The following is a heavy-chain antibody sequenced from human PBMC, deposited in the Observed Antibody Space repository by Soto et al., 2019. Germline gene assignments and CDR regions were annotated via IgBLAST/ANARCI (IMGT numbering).Heavy chain of an antibody. D-gene: IGHD1-26*01. CDR1: GDSISSSSFY. V-gene: IGHV4-39*01. CDR2: IFHTGAT. J-gene: IGHJ4*02. Sequence: SETLSLTCTVSGDSISSSSFYWGWIRQPPGKGLEWIGHIFHTGATYQNPTPKSRLRMSVDTSKNQFSLNLSSVTATDTAVYYCARRRIVPTTNFDYWGQGTLVTVSS. CDR3: ARRRIVPTTNFDY.